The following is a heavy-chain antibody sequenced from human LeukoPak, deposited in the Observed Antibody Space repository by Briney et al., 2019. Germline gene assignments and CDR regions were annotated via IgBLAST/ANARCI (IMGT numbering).Heavy chain of an antibody. V-gene: IGHV6-1*01. CDR3: ARAANVLLWFGELLSENYFDY. CDR2: TYYRSKWYN. CDR1: GDSVSSNSAA. J-gene: IGHJ4*02. Sequence: SQTLSLTCAISGDSVSSNSAAWNWIRQSPSRGLEWLGRTYYRSKWYNDYAVSVKSRITINPDTSKTQFSLQLNSVTPEDTAVYYCARAANVLLWFGELLSENYFDYWGQGTLVTVSS. D-gene: IGHD3-10*01.